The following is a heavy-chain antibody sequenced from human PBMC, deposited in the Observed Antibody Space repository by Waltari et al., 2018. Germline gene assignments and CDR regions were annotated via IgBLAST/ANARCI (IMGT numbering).Heavy chain of an antibody. CDR2: ISSSGSTI. J-gene: IGHJ4*02. CDR1: GFTFSSYE. CDR3: ARGYSSSWYSPPIDY. Sequence: EVQLLESGGGLVQPGGSLRLSCAASGFTFSSYEMNWVRQAPGKGLEWVSYISSSGSTIYYADSVKGRFTISRDNAKNSLYLQMNSLRAEDTAVYYCARGYSSSWYSPPIDYWGQGTLVTVSS. D-gene: IGHD6-13*01. V-gene: IGHV3-48*03.